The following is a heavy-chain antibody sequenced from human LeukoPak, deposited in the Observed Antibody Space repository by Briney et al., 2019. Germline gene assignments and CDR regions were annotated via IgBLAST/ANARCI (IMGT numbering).Heavy chain of an antibody. CDR2: IYYSGST. Sequence: PSETLSLTCTVSGGSISSYYWSWIRQPPGKGLEWIGYIYYSGSTNYNPSLKSRVTISVDTSKNQFSPKLSSVTAADTAVYYCARAGAVEMATIGSVDVWGKGTTVTVSS. V-gene: IGHV4-59*01. J-gene: IGHJ6*04. CDR1: GGSISSYY. D-gene: IGHD5-24*01. CDR3: ARAGAVEMATIGSVDV.